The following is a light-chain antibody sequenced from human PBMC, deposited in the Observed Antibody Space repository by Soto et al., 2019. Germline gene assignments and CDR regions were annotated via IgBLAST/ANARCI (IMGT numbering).Light chain of an antibody. CDR1: SSDVGGYKY. J-gene: IGLJ1*01. CDR3: GSYTKSSSTLYV. V-gene: IGLV2-14*01. CDR2: EVS. Sequence: QSVLTQPASVSGSPGQSVTISCTGTSSDVGGYKYVSWYQQHPGKAPKLMIYEVSNRPSGVSNRFSGSKSGNTASLTISGLQAEDEADYYCGSYTKSSSTLYVFGTGTRSPS.